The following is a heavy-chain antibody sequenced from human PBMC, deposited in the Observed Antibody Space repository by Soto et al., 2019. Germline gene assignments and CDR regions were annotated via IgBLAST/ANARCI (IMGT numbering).Heavy chain of an antibody. CDR1: GYTFTNYG. CDR2: ISAYNGYT. V-gene: IGHV1-18*01. J-gene: IGHJ5*02. D-gene: IGHD3-10*01. CDR3: ARGVGSGSYYNQYNWFDP. Sequence: QVQLVQSGAEVKKPGASVKVSCKASGYTFTNYGISWVRQAPGQGLEWMGWISAYNGYTKYAQKLQGRVTMTTDTSTSTAYMELRSLRSDDTAVYYCARGVGSGSYYNQYNWFDPWGQGTLVTVSS.